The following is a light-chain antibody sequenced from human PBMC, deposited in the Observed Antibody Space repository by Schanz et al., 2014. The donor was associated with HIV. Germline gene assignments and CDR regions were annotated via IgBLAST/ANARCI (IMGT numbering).Light chain of an antibody. Sequence: QSALTQPASVSGSPGQSISISCTGTSGDVGSYNYVSWYQQHPGKAPKLMIYDVSNRPSGVSSRFSGSKSGNTASLTISGLQAEDEADYYCCSYAGSYTGVFGTGTKLTVL. CDR2: DVS. V-gene: IGLV2-14*03. CDR3: CSYAGSYTGV. J-gene: IGLJ1*01. CDR1: SGDVGSYNY.